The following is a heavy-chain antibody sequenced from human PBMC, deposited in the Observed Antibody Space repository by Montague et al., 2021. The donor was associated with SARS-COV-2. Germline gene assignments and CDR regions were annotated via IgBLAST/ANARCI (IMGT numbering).Heavy chain of an antibody. D-gene: IGHD3-3*01. CDR2: IYWDGDQ. CDR1: GFSLNIDGVG. V-gene: IGHV2-5*02. CDR3: ARRYDFYRAEAFDV. Sequence: PALGKPTQTLTLTCVFSGFSLNIDGVGVAWIRRPPGKALEWLALIYWDGDQRYSPSLKTRVTITKDTSRNRVVLTMTNLDPVDTATYYCARRYDFYRAEAFDVWGQGTMVTVSS. J-gene: IGHJ3*01.